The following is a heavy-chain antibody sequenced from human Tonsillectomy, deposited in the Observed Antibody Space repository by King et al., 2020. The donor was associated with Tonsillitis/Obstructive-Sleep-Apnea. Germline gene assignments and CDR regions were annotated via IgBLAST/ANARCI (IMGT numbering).Heavy chain of an antibody. CDR3: AKDLSSWYWSYFDY. Sequence: VQLVESGGGLVQPGGSLRLSCAASGFTFSSYAMSWVRQAPGKGLEWVSVIRGSGGSTYYADSVKGRFTISRDNSKNTRYLQMSSLRAEDTAVYYCAKDLSSWYWSYFDYWGQGTLVTVSS. CDR2: IRGSGGST. CDR1: GFTFSSYA. J-gene: IGHJ4*02. V-gene: IGHV3-23*04. D-gene: IGHD6-13*01.